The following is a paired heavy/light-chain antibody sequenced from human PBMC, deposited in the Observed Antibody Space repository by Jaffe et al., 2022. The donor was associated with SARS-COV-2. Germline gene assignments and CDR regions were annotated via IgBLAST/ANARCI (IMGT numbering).Heavy chain of an antibody. CDR2: ISGYNGNT. J-gene: IGHJ5*02. CDR1: GYSFTNYG. Sequence: QVHLVQSGAEVKKPGASVKVSCRTSGYSFTNYGISWVRQAPGQGLEWMGWISGYNGNTKYAQRLQGRVSMTTDTSTTTAYLELRSLRSDDTAVYYCARDNWNDVYWFDPWGQGTLVTVSS. V-gene: IGHV1-18*01. D-gene: IGHD1-20*01. CDR3: ARDNWNDVYWFDP.
Light chain of an antibody. CDR2: DNN. CDR3: GTWDSSLSVGV. V-gene: IGLV1-51*01. Sequence: QSVLTQPPSVSAAPGQKVTISCSGSSSNIENNYVSWYQQFPGTAPKLLIYDNNKRPSGIPDRFSGSKSGTSATLAITGLQTGDEADYFCGTWDSSLSVGVFGGGTKLTVL. CDR1: SSNIENNY. J-gene: IGLJ3*02.